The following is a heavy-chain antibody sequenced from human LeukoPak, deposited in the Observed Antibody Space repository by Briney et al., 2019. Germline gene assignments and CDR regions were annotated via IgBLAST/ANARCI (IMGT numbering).Heavy chain of an antibody. D-gene: IGHD2-2*01. V-gene: IGHV1-2*02. CDR1: GYTFTGYY. J-gene: IGHJ4*02. CDR3: ARVDIVVGLVYFDY. Sequence: ASVKVSCKASGYTFTGYYMHWVRQAPGQGLEWMGWINPNSGGTTYAQKFQGRVTMTRDTSISTAYMELSRLRSDDTAVYYCARVDIVVGLVYFDYWGQGTLVTVSS. CDR2: INPNSGGT.